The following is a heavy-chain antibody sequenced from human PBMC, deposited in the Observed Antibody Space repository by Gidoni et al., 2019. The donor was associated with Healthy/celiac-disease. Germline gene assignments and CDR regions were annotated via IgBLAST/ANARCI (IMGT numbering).Heavy chain of an antibody. CDR1: GYSFTSYW. Sequence: EVQLVQSGAEVKKPGESLKISCKGSGYSFTSYWIGWVRQMPGKGLEWMGIIYPGDSDTRYSPSFQGQVTISADKSISTAYLQWSSLKASDTAMYYCARTSLGDGYNWGEFDYWGQGTLVTVSS. CDR2: IYPGDSDT. V-gene: IGHV5-51*01. J-gene: IGHJ4*02. CDR3: ARTSLGDGYNWGEFDY. D-gene: IGHD5-12*01.